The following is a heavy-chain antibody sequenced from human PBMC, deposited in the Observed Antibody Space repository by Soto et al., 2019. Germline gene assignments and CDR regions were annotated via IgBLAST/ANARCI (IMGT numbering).Heavy chain of an antibody. CDR3: ARRWGEGRVDY. J-gene: IGHJ4*02. D-gene: IGHD3-10*01. CDR2: IYHSGST. V-gene: IGHV4-4*02. CDR1: GGSISSSNW. Sequence: QVQLQESGPGLVKPSGTLSLTCAVSGGSISSSNWWSWVRQPPGKGLQWIGEIYHSGSTNYIPSLKRRFTKSVDKSRNQFSRKLSSVTAADTAVYYCARRWGEGRVDYWGQGTLVTVSS.